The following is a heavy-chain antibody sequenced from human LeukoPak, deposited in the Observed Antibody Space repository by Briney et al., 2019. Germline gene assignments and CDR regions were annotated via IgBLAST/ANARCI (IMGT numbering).Heavy chain of an antibody. Sequence: PSETLSLTCAVSGGSISSINWWSWVRPPPGKGLEWIGEIYHSGSTNYNPSLKRRVTISVDKSKNQFSLKLSSVTAADTAVYYCARVFWGARGKSRGKPFDYWGQGTLVTVSS. CDR2: IYHSGST. J-gene: IGHJ4*02. D-gene: IGHD3-3*01. CDR3: ARVFWGARGKSRGKPFDY. V-gene: IGHV4-4*02. CDR1: GGSISSINW.